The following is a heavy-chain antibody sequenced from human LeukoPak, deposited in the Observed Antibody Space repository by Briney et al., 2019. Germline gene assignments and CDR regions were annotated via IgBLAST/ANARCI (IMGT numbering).Heavy chain of an antibody. J-gene: IGHJ4*02. D-gene: IGHD7-27*01. Sequence: VGTLSLSCAASEFTFSTKRMNSVRQAPGQGLEWISYMTSTSSAKYYADSVKGRFTISRDHAKNLLNLQMNSLRDEDTVLYYCTRETNWVFDYWGQGTLVTVSS. CDR3: TRETNWVFDY. V-gene: IGHV3-48*02. CDR1: EFTFSTKR. CDR2: MTSTSSAK.